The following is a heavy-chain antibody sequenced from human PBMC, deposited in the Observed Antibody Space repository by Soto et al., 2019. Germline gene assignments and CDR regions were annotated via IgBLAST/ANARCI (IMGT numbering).Heavy chain of an antibody. CDR2: MNPNTGDS. D-gene: IGHD1-1*01. CDR1: GYTFTSYD. Sequence: ASVKVSCKASGYTFTSYDIYWVLQVTGQGLEWMGWMNPNTGDSSYAQKFQGRVTMTSDTSITTAHMELSSLRSEDTAVYYCARRAETNGWNGFGADKYYFDFWGQGTLVTVSS. CDR3: ARRAETNGWNGFGADKYYFDF. V-gene: IGHV1-8*01. J-gene: IGHJ4*02.